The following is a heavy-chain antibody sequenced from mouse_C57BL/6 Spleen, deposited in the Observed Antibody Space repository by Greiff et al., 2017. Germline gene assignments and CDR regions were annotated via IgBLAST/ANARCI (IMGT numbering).Heavy chain of an antibody. J-gene: IGHJ3*01. CDR1: GYTFTSYT. CDR3: ARSHYYGSSYGAY. Sequence: QVQLQQSGAELARPGASVKMSCKASGYTFTSYTMHWVQQRPGQGLEWIGYINPSSGYTKYNQKFKDKATLTADKSSSTAYMQLSSLTSEDSAVYYCARSHYYGSSYGAYWGQGTLVTVSA. V-gene: IGHV1-4*01. D-gene: IGHD1-1*01. CDR2: INPSSGYT.